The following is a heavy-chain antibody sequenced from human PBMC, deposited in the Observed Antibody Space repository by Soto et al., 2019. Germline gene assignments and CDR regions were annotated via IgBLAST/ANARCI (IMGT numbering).Heavy chain of an antibody. Sequence: PSETLSLTCTVSGGSISSGDYYWSWIRQPPGKGLEWIGYIYYSGSTYYNPSLKSRVTISVDTSKNQFSLKLSSVTAADTAVYYCARDLELRDYYYYGMDVWGQGTTVTVSS. V-gene: IGHV4-30-4*01. CDR2: IYYSGST. J-gene: IGHJ6*02. CDR3: ARDLELRDYYYYGMDV. D-gene: IGHD1-7*01. CDR1: GGSISSGDYY.